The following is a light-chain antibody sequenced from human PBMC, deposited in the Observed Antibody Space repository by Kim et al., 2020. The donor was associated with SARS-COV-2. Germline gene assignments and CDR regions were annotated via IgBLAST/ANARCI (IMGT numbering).Light chain of an antibody. CDR2: EVS. J-gene: IGLJ1*01. V-gene: IGLV2-14*01. Sequence: QSALTQPASVSGSPGQWITISCTGTSSDVGGYNYVSWYQQHPGKAPKLMIYEVSNRPSGVSNRFSGFKSGNTASLTISGLQAEDEADYYCSSYTSTSTLVIGTGTKVTVL. CDR1: SSDVGGYNY. CDR3: SSYTSTSTLV.